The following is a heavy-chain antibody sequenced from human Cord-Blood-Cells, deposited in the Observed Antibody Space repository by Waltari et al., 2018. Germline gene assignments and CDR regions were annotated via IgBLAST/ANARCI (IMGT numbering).Heavy chain of an antibody. CDR1: GGTFSSYA. V-gene: IGHV1-69*06. CDR2: IIPIFGTA. J-gene: IGHJ5*02. Sequence: QVQLVQSGAEVKKPGSSVKVSCKASGGTFSSYAISWVRQAPGQGLEWMGGIIPIFGTANYAQKFQGRVTITADKSTSTAYMELSSLRSEDTAVYYCARYMVWGGYSEVGWFDPWGQGTLVTVSS. CDR3: ARYMVWGGYSEVGWFDP. D-gene: IGHD5-12*01.